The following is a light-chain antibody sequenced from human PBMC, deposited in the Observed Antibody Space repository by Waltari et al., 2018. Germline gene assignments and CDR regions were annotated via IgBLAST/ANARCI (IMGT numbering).Light chain of an antibody. CDR3: CSQSSNNGVI. V-gene: IGLV2-14*03. CDR1: SRDVGGDDS. Sequence: QSALTQPASVSGSPGQSITVSCTGSSRDVGGDDSVSWYQDLPGQAPKVIIYDVSSRPSGVSDRFSGSKSGNTASLTISGLQAEDEANYYCCSQSSNNGVIFGGGTKATVL. J-gene: IGLJ2*01. CDR2: DVS.